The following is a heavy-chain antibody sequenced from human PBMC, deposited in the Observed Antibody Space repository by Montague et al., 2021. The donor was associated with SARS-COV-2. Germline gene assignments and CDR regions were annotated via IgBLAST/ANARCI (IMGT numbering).Heavy chain of an antibody. D-gene: IGHD6-13*01. J-gene: IGHJ6*02. V-gene: IGHV4-39*07. CDR1: GGSISSSSYY. Sequence: SETLSLTCTVSGGSISSSSYYRGWIRQPPGKGLEWIRSIYYSGSTYYNPSLKSRVTISVDTSKNQFSLKLSSVTAADTAVYYCARVGRQQLVRLSGMDVWGQGTTVTVSS. CDR2: IYYSGST. CDR3: ARVGRQQLVRLSGMDV.